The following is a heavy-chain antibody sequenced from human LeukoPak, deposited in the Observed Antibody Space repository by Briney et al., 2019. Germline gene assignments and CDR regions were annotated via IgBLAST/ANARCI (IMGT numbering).Heavy chain of an antibody. V-gene: IGHV3-7*03. CDR1: GVTFSSYW. D-gene: IGHD6-13*01. Sequence: GGSLRLSCAASGVTFSSYWMSWVRQAPGKGLEWVANIKQDGSEKYYVDSVKGRFTISRDNAKNSLYLQMNSLRAEDTAVYYCAKDYSSSWYYFDYWGQGTLVTVSS. CDR3: AKDYSSSWYYFDY. J-gene: IGHJ4*02. CDR2: IKQDGSEK.